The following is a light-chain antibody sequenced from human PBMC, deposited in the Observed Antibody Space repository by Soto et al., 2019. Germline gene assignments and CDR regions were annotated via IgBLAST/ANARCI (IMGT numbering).Light chain of an antibody. Sequence: QSVSESPGMTVKISCTRSSGSIASNYVQWYQQRPGSAPTIVIYENNQRPSGVPDRFSGSIDSSSNSASLTISGLKTEDEADYYCQSFDSRNVVFGGGTKVTVL. CDR2: ENN. J-gene: IGLJ2*01. CDR1: SGSIASNY. CDR3: QSFDSRNVV. V-gene: IGLV6-57*03.